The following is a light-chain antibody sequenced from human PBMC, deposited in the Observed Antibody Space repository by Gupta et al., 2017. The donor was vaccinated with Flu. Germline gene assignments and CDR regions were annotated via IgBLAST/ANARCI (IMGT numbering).Light chain of an antibody. CDR3: QQRYSTPNT. CDR1: QSISSY. CDR2: ASS. J-gene: IGKJ1*01. V-gene: IGKV1-39*01. Sequence: DIQMTQSPSSLSSSVGDRVTITCRASQSISSYLNWYQQKPGKAPKLLIYASSSLQSGVPSRFSGSGSGTDFTLTISSLHPEDFATYYCQQRYSTPNTFGQGTKVEIK.